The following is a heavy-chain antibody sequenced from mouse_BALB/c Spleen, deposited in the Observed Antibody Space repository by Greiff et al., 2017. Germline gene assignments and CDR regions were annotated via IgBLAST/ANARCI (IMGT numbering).Heavy chain of an antibody. CDR3: ARSGVGY. J-gene: IGHJ4*01. D-gene: IGHD3-1*01. Sequence: EVQLHQSGAELVRPGALVKLSCKASGFNIKDYYMHWVKQRPEQGLEWIGWIDPENGNTIYDPKFQGKASITADTSSNTAYLQLSSLTSEDTAVYYCARSGVGYWGQGTSVTVSS. CDR2: IDPENGNT. CDR1: GFNIKDYY. V-gene: IGHV14-1*02.